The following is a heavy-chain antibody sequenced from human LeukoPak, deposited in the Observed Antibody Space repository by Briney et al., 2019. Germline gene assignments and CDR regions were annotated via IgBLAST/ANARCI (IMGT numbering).Heavy chain of an antibody. CDR3: ASPGYSSGWLYFDY. V-gene: IGHV3-48*03. CDR1: GFTFSSYE. J-gene: IGHJ4*02. D-gene: IGHD6-19*01. CDR2: ISSSGSTI. Sequence: GGSLRLSCAASGFTFSSYEMNWVRQAPGKGLGWVSYISSSGSTIYYADSVKGRFTISRDNAKNSLYLQMNSLRAEDTAVYYCASPGYSSGWLYFDYWGQGTLVTVSS.